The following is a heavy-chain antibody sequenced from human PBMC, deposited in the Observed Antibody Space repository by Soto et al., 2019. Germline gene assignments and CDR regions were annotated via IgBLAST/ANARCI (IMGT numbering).Heavy chain of an antibody. V-gene: IGHV2-5*02. D-gene: IGHD2-21*02. Sequence: QITLKESGPTLVNPTQTLTLTCTFSAFSLSTGGVGVGWIRQPPGKAIEWLALISCDDDKRYSPSLRSRLTITKDTSKNQVVLRMTSLDPVDTATYYCIQSRCGGDCLQSWASYFYYGMDVWGEGTTVTVSS. CDR3: IQSRCGGDCLQSWASYFYYGMDV. CDR2: ISCDDDK. J-gene: IGHJ6*04. CDR1: AFSLSTGGVG.